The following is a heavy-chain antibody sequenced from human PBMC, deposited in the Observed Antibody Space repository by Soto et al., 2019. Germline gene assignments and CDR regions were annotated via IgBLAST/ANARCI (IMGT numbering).Heavy chain of an antibody. D-gene: IGHD5-12*01. Sequence: GGSLRLSCAASGFTFSSYDMHWVRQATGKGLEWVSAIGTAGDTYYPGSVKGRFTISRENAKNSLYLQMNSLRAGDTAVYYCASSCVGKRGYSICYWGQGTLVTVSS. CDR2: IGTAGDT. CDR3: ASSCVGKRGYSICY. V-gene: IGHV3-13*01. J-gene: IGHJ4*02. CDR1: GFTFSSYD.